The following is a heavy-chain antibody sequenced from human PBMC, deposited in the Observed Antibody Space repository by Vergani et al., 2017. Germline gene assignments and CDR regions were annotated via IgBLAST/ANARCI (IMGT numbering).Heavy chain of an antibody. D-gene: IGHD6-6*01. CDR3: AREGGPWGGIAAPY. Sequence: QVQLQESGPGLVKPSETLSLTCAVSGYSISSGGYYWSWIRQHPGKGLEWIGYIYYSGSTYYNPSLKSRVTISVDTSKNQFSLKLSSVTAADTAVYYCAREGGPWGGIAAPYWGQGTLVTVSS. J-gene: IGHJ4*02. CDR1: GYSISSGGYY. CDR2: IYYSGST. V-gene: IGHV4-31*11.